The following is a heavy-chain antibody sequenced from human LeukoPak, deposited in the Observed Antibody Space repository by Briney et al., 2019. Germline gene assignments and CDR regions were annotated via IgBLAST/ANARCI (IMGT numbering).Heavy chain of an antibody. CDR2: IRSKANSYAT. D-gene: IGHD5-12*01. CDR3: TRAPTPYGGYDYFDY. CDR1: GFTFSGSA. J-gene: IGHJ4*02. V-gene: IGHV3-73*01. Sequence: PGGSLRLSCAASGFTFSGSAMHWVRQASGKGLEWVGGIRSKANSYATAYAASVKGRFTISRDDSKNTAYLQMNSLKTEDTAVYYCTRAPTPYGGYDYFDYWGQGTLVTVSS.